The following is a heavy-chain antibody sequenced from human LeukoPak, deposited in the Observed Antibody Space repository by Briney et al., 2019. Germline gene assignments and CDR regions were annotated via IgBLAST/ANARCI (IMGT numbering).Heavy chain of an antibody. J-gene: IGHJ4*02. V-gene: IGHV3-21*01. CDR1: GFTFSSYS. CDR3: ARDPHCSSTSCFFDY. CDR2: ISSSSSYI. Sequence: GGSLRLSCAASGFTFSSYSMNWVRQAPGKGLEWVSSISSSSSYIYYADSVKGRFTISRDNAKNSLYLQMNSLRAEDTAVYYCARDPHCSSTSCFFDYWGQGALVTVSS. D-gene: IGHD2-2*01.